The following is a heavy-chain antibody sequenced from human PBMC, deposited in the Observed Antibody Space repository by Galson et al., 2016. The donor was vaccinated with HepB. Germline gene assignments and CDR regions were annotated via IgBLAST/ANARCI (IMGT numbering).Heavy chain of an antibody. CDR3: ATDIDIRAAGTLFDC. J-gene: IGHJ4*02. Sequence: SLRLSCAASGFTFSDAWMSWVRQAPGKGLEWVGRIKTRRFGGTTEYSSPVRGRFTISRDDSTNTLFLQMNSLKTEDTAIYYCATDIDIRAAGTLFDCWGQGTLVTVSS. D-gene: IGHD3-16*02. V-gene: IGHV3-15*01. CDR2: IKTRRFGGTT. CDR1: GFTFSDAW.